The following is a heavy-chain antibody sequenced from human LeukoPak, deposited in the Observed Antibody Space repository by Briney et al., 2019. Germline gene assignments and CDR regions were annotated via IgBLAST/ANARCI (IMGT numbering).Heavy chain of an antibody. Sequence: PSETLSLTCTVSGGSITRSSYYWGWIRQPPGKGLEWIGSVYYSGSTYHNPSLKSRVTISLDTSKNQFSLKLSSVTAADTAVYYCARRAMDGDDYWGQGTLVTVSS. CDR1: GGSITRSSYY. J-gene: IGHJ4*02. D-gene: IGHD3-10*02. CDR3: ARRAMDGDDY. CDR2: VYYSGST. V-gene: IGHV4-39*01.